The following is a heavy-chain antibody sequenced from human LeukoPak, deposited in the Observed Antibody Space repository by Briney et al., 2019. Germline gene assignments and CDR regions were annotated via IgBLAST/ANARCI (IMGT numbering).Heavy chain of an antibody. V-gene: IGHV4-59*01. J-gene: IGHJ4*02. CDR1: GGSISSYY. CDR2: IYYSGST. D-gene: IGHD1-26*01. Sequence: SETLSLTCTVSGGSISSYYWSWIRQPPGKGLEWIGYIYYSGSTNYNPSLKSRVTILVDTSKNQFSLKLSSVTAADTAVYYCARFARGSYYEVDYWGQGTLVTVSS. CDR3: ARFARGSYYEVDY.